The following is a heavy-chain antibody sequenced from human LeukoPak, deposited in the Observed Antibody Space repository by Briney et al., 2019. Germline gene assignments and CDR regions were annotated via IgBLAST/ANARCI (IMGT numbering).Heavy chain of an antibody. J-gene: IGHJ3*02. CDR2: IYYSGST. V-gene: IGHV4-59*01. CDR1: GGSISSYY. Sequence: SETLSLTCTVSGGSISSYYWSWIRQPPGKGLEWIGYIYYSGSTNYNPSLKSRVTISVDTSKNQFSLKLSSVTAADTAVYYCARDRSAFDIWGQGTMVTVSS. CDR3: ARDRSAFDI.